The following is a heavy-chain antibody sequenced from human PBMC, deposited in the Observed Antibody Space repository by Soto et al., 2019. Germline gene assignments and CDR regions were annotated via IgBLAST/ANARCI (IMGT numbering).Heavy chain of an antibody. CDR3: ARGKWLYYYYYYGMDV. D-gene: IGHD6-19*01. CDR1: GGSFSGYY. Sequence: SETLSLTCAVYGGSFSGYYWSWIRQPPGKGLEWIGEINHSGSTNYNPSLKSRVTISVDTSKNQFSLKLSSVTAADTAVYYCARGKWLYYYYYYGMDVWGQGTTVTVSS. J-gene: IGHJ6*02. CDR2: INHSGST. V-gene: IGHV4-34*01.